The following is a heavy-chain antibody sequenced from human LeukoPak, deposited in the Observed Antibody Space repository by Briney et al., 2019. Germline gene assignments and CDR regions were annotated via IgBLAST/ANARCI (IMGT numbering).Heavy chain of an antibody. CDR2: IWYNGAT. D-gene: IGHD2-21*01. CDR1: GDSLSIRTYY. Sequence: AETLSLTCTVSGDSLSIRTYYCGSVRQPPGAGLEWIGGIWYNGATCNHPALKIQLSTSPDTYKNQFSPKLRSVTAADTAVYYCARDQDSISLLDYWGQGTRVSLSS. CDR3: ARDQDSISLLDY. V-gene: IGHV4-39*07. J-gene: IGHJ4*02.